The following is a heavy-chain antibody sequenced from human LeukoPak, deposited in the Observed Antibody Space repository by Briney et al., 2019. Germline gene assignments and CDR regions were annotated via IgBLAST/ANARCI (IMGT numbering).Heavy chain of an antibody. J-gene: IGHJ4*02. V-gene: IGHV5-51*01. CDR1: GCSFTSYW. CDR3: ARFLVTDPSRD. D-gene: IGHD3-9*01. CDR2: NYPGDSDT. Sequence: GAALQISCKGSGCSFTSYWIGGVRQMPGKGLEWMGINYPGDSDTRYSPSFQGQVTISADKSISTAYLQWSSLKASDTAMYYCARFLVTDPSRDWGQGTLVTVSS.